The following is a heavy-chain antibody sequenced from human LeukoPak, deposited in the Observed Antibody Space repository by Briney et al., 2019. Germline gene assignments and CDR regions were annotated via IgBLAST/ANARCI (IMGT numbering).Heavy chain of an antibody. CDR3: ARAPRY. J-gene: IGHJ4*02. Sequence: GGSLRLSCAASGSTFSSHWMSWVRQAPGKGLEWVANINQDGSEKYYVDSVKGRFTISRDNAKNSLYLQMNSLRAEDTAVYYCARAPRYWGQGTLVTVSS. V-gene: IGHV3-7*01. CDR1: GSTFSSHW. CDR2: INQDGSEK.